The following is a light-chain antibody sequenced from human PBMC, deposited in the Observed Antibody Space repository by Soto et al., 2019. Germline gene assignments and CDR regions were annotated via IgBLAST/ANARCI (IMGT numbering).Light chain of an antibody. CDR2: AAS. V-gene: IGKV1-39*01. J-gene: IGKJ1*01. CDR3: QQSYSTLSWT. CDR1: QGISSY. Sequence: DIQMTQSPSSLSASVGDRVTITCRASQGISSYLNWYQQKPGKAPNLLIYAASSLQSGVPSRFSGSGSGTDFTLTISSLQPEDFATYYCQQSYSTLSWTFGQGTKVEIK.